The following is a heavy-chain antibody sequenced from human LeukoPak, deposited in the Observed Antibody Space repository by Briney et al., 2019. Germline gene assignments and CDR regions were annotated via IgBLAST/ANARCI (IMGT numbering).Heavy chain of an antibody. J-gene: IGHJ3*02. V-gene: IGHV3-7*01. Sequence: GGTLRLSCEASGFIITGHWRSWVRQAPGKRPEWVVNIKQDGSDKYYLDSVRGRFTISRDNAKNSLYLQMNSLRDEATGVYYCVRGGGTLDMWGQETMVSVSS. CDR2: IKQDGSDK. D-gene: IGHD1-1*01. CDR1: GFIITGHW. CDR3: VRGGGTLDM.